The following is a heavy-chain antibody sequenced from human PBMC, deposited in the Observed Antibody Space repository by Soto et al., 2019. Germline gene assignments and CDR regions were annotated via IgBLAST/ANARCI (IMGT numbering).Heavy chain of an antibody. V-gene: IGHV4-34*01. D-gene: IGHD2-21*02. J-gene: IGHJ4*02. CDR3: AYCGGDCYTAFDY. CDR2: INHSGST. CDR1: GGSFSDHY. Sequence: ETLSLTCAVYGGSFSDHYWSWLRQPPGKGLEWIGEINHSGSTKYNPSLESRVTVLVETSKNEFSLKMSSVTAADTAVYYCAYCGGDCYTAFDYWGQGTLVTVSS.